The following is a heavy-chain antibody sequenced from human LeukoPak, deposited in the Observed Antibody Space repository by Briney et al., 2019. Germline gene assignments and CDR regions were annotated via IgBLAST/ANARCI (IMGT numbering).Heavy chain of an antibody. J-gene: IGHJ6*03. D-gene: IGHD3-22*01. CDR3: AKVSGRYYDSSGYWAYYYYMDV. CDR2: ISSSGSNI. V-gene: IGHV3-48*03. Sequence: GGSLRLSCAASGFTFSSYEMNWVRQAPGKGLEWVSYISSSGSNIKYADSVKGRFTISRDNAKNSVYLQMNSLRAEDTALYYCAKVSGRYYDSSGYWAYYYYMDVWGKGTTVTVSS. CDR1: GFTFSSYE.